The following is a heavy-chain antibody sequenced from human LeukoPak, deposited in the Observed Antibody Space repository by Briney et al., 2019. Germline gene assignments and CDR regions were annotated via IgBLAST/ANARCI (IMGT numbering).Heavy chain of an antibody. V-gene: IGHV3-21*01. CDR1: GFTFSDCD. CDR2: ISYSGSNM. D-gene: IGHD6-13*01. CDR3: GRAFPPLRTAAAGDY. Sequence: PGGSLRLSCTASGFTFSDCDMNWFRQAPGKGLEWVSSISYSGSNMYYADSVKGRFTISRDNAENSLYLQMNSLRAEDTAVYYCGRAFPPLRTAAAGDYWGQGTLVTVSS. J-gene: IGHJ4*02.